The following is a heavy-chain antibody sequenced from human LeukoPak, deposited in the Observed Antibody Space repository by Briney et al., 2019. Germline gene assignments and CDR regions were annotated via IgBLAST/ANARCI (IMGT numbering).Heavy chain of an antibody. CDR1: GFTFSSYA. CDR3: AKSSLVQFGVVIISHYFDY. V-gene: IGHV3-23*01. D-gene: IGHD3-3*01. J-gene: IGHJ4*02. Sequence: GGSLRLSCAASGFTFSSYAMSWVRQAPGKGLEWVSAISGSGGSTYYADSVKGRFTISRDNSKNTLYLQMISLRAEDTAVYYCAKSSLVQFGVVIISHYFDYWGQGTLVTVSS. CDR2: ISGSGGST.